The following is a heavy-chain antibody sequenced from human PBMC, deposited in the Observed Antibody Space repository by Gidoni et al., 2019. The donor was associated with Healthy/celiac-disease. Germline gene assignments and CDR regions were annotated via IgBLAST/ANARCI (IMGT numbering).Heavy chain of an antibody. CDR3: ARSHCSGGSCYWFWDY. J-gene: IGHJ4*02. Sequence: EVQLVESGGGLVQPGGSLRLSCAASGFTFSSSSMNWVRQAPGKGLEWVSYIRSSSSTIYYADSVKGRFTISRDNAKNSLYLQMNSLRAEDTAVYYCARSHCSGGSCYWFWDYWGQGTLVTVSS. CDR1: GFTFSSSS. V-gene: IGHV3-48*01. CDR2: IRSSSSTI. D-gene: IGHD2-15*01.